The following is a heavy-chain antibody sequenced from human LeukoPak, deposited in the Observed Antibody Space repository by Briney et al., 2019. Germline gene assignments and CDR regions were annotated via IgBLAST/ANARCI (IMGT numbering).Heavy chain of an antibody. CDR3: AKDTYDSSGYYIFDP. Sequence: GGSLRLSCAASGFTFSSYAMSWVRQAPGKGLEWVSAISGSGGSTYYADSVKGRFTISRDNSKNTLYLQMNSLRAEDTAVYYCAKDTYDSSGYYIFDPWGQGTLVTVSS. J-gene: IGHJ5*02. D-gene: IGHD3-22*01. V-gene: IGHV3-23*01. CDR1: GFTFSSYA. CDR2: ISGSGGST.